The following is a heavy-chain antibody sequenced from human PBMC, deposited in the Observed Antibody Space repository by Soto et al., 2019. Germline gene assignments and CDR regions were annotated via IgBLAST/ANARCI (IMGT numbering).Heavy chain of an antibody. CDR3: TRRGHGSSPT. V-gene: IGHV4-39*02. Sequence: QLQLQESGPGLVTPSETLSLTCIVSGASFTSSSFYWVWIRQPPGKGLDRIGSIYYDGTTYYNPSLKSRATVSVDTSNHHVSLHLNSVTAADTAVYYCTRRGHGSSPTWGQGTLVTVSS. J-gene: IGHJ4*02. D-gene: IGHD6-13*01. CDR2: IYYDGTT. CDR1: GASFTSSSFY.